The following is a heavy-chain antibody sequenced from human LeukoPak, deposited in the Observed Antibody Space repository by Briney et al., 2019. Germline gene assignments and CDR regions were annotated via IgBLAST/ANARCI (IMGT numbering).Heavy chain of an antibody. D-gene: IGHD6-13*01. CDR2: IYYSGST. CDR1: GGSISSYY. V-gene: IGHV4-59*06. CDR3: AGGRNIAAAGTMWFDP. Sequence: SETLSLTCTVSGGSISSYYWSWIRQPAGKGLEWIGYIYYSGSTYYNPSLKSRVTISVDTSKNQFSLKLSSVTAADTAVYYCAGGRNIAAAGTMWFDPWGQGTLVTVSS. J-gene: IGHJ5*02.